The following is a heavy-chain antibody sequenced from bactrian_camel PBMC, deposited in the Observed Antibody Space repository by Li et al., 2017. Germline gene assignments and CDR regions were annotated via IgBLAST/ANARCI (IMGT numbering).Heavy chain of an antibody. V-gene: IGHV3S26*01. J-gene: IGHJ4*01. Sequence: HVQLVESGGGLVQPGGSLTLSCAASGFIFRNYWLYWVRQAPGKEREGVAIIGSSGSTGYADSVKGRFTDSQDKAKRTLYLQMTDLNPEDTAMYYCAAGSPWTQQQAMSRWGYNYWGQGTQVTVS. D-gene: IGHD5*01. CDR2: IIGSSGST. CDR3: AAGSPWTQQQAMSRWGYNY. CDR1: GFIFRNYW.